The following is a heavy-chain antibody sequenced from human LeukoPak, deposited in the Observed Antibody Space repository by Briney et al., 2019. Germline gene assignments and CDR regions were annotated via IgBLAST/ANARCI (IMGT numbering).Heavy chain of an antibody. D-gene: IGHD3-16*01. CDR1: GFTFSSYS. CDR2: ISSSSSTI. J-gene: IGHJ4*02. CDR3: AKDGDYVWGSYSYFDY. Sequence: HPGGSLRLSCAASGFTFSSYSMNWVRQAPGKGLEWVSYISSSSSTIYYADSVKGRFTISRDNSKNTLYLQMNSLRAEDTAVYYCAKDGDYVWGSYSYFDYWGQGTLVTVSS. V-gene: IGHV3-48*01.